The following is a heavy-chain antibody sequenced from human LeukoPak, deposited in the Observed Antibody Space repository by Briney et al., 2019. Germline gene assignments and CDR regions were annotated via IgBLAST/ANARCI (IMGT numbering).Heavy chain of an antibody. Sequence: SGTLSLTCAVSGASISSNNWWWSWVRQPPGKGLEWIGEIYHSGSTNYNPSLKSRVTMSVDKSKNQFSLKLSSVTAADTAVYYCARHCGRDGYNPRVDYWGQGTLVTVSS. V-gene: IGHV4-4*02. J-gene: IGHJ4*02. CDR1: GASISSNNW. CDR3: ARHCGRDGYNPRVDY. D-gene: IGHD5-24*01. CDR2: IYHSGST.